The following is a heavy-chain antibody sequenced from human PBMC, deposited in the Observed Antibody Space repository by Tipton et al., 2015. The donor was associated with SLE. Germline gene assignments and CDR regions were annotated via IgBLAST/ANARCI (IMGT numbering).Heavy chain of an antibody. Sequence: SLTCVVSGGSISSGTYYWSWIRQPAGRGLELIGFFYSSGNTNHNPSLNSRVTISVDTSKNQFSLKVSSVTAADTAVYYCASPITLVRGVTKDYWGQGTLVTVSS. CDR3: ASPITLVRGVTKDY. CDR2: FYSSGNT. D-gene: IGHD3-10*01. CDR1: GGSISSGTYY. J-gene: IGHJ4*02. V-gene: IGHV4-61*02.